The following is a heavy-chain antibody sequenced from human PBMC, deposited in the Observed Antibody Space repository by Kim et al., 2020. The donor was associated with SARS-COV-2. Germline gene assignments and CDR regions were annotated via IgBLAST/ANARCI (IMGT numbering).Heavy chain of an antibody. CDR3: ARGGRDGYNNRFDY. CDR1: GGSISSYY. Sequence: SETLSLTCTVSGGSISSYYWSWIRQPPGKGLEWIGYIYYSGSTNYNPSLKSRVTISVDTSKNQFSLKLSSVTAADTAVYYCARGGRDGYNNRFDYWGQGTLVTVSS. D-gene: IGHD5-12*01. V-gene: IGHV4-59*01. CDR2: IYYSGST. J-gene: IGHJ4*02.